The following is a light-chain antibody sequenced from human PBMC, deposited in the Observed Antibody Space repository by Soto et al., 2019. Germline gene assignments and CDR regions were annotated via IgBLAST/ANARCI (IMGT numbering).Light chain of an antibody. CDR1: SSDVGGYNY. V-gene: IGLV2-14*01. J-gene: IGLJ1*01. Sequence: LTQPPSVSGAPGQRVTISCTGTSSDVGGYNYVSWYQQHPGKAPKLMIYDVSNRPSGVSNRFSGSKSANTASLTISGLQAEDEADYYCSSHTSSSTSYVFGTGTKVTVL. CDR2: DVS. CDR3: SSHTSSSTSYV.